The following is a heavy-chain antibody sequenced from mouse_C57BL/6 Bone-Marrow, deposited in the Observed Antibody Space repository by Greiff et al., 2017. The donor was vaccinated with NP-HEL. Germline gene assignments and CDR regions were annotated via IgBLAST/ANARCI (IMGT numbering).Heavy chain of an antibody. CDR3: ARFYRFYAMDY. D-gene: IGHD2-1*01. Sequence: QVQLQQPGAELVKPGASVKLSCKASGYTFTSYWMHWVKQRPGQGLEWIGMIHPNSGSTNYNEKFKSKATLTVDKSSSTAYMQISSLTSEDSAVYYCARFYRFYAMDYWGQGTSVTVSS. CDR2: IHPNSGST. V-gene: IGHV1-64*01. J-gene: IGHJ4*01. CDR1: GYTFTSYW.